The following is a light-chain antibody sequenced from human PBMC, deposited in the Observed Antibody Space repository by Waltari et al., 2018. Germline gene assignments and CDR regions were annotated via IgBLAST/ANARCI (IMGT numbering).Light chain of an antibody. CDR1: SSDVGGYNS. CDR3: SSYAGRNTLV. V-gene: IGLV2-8*01. J-gene: IGLJ3*02. CDR2: EVS. Sequence: QSALTQPPSASGSPGQSVTISCTGTSSDVGGYNSVSWYQQHPGKAPELIIYEVSKRPSGVPDRFSGSKSGNTASLTVSGLQAEDEADYYCSSYAGRNTLVFGGGTKLTVL.